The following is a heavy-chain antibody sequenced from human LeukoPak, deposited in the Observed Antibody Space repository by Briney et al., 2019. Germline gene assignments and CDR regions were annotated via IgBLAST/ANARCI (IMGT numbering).Heavy chain of an antibody. CDR1: GFTFNNYA. J-gene: IGHJ6*03. CDR2: ISGSGGST. CDR3: AKGGRTGKSISMIRGVRNYYYYMDV. D-gene: IGHD3-10*01. Sequence: GGSLRLSCAASGFTFNNYAMSWVRQAPGKGLEWVSSISGSGGSTYYADSVKGRLTISRDNSKNTLYLQMNSLRAEDTAVYYCAKGGRTGKSISMIRGVRNYYYYMDVWGKGTTVTISS. V-gene: IGHV3-23*01.